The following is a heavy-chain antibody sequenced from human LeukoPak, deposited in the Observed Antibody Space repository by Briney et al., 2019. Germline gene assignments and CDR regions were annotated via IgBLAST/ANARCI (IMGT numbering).Heavy chain of an antibody. CDR2: IWYDGSNK. CDR3: ARDGPIEGGFDY. Sequence: PGGSLRLSCAASGFTFSSYGMHWVRQAPGKGLEWVAVIWYDGSNKYYADSVKGRFTISRDSSKHTLYLQMNSLRAEDTAVYYCARDGPIEGGFDYWGQGTLVTVSS. CDR1: GFTFSSYG. J-gene: IGHJ4*02. V-gene: IGHV3-33*01. D-gene: IGHD3-16*01.